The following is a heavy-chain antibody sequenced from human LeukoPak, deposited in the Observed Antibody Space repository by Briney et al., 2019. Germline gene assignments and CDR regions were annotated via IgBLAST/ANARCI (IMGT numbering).Heavy chain of an antibody. CDR2: TIPIFGTA. D-gene: IGHD2-2*01. J-gene: IGHJ6*04. V-gene: IGHV1-69*01. Sequence: ASVKVSCKASGGTFSSYAISWVRQAPGQGLEWMGGTIPIFGTANYAQKFQGRVTITADESTSTAYMELSSLRSEDTAVYYCARAGYCSSTSCSEYYYGMDVWGKGTTVTVSS. CDR3: ARAGYCSSTSCSEYYYGMDV. CDR1: GGTFSSYA.